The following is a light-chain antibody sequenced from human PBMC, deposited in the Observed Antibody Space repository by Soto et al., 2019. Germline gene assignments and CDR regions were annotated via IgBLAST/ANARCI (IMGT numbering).Light chain of an antibody. CDR1: NSNIGAGYD. Sequence: QSVLTQPPSVSGAPGQRVTISCTGYNSNIGAGYDVHWYQQLPGTAPKLLIYGNSNRPSGVPDRFSASKSGTSASLAITGLQAEDEADYYCQSYDSSLSGWVFGGGTKV. CDR3: QSYDSSLSGWV. J-gene: IGLJ3*02. V-gene: IGLV1-40*01. CDR2: GNS.